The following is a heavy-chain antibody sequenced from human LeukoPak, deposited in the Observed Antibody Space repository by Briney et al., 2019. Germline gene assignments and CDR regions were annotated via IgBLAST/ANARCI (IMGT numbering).Heavy chain of an antibody. CDR3: AKHIYGVVSIQQ. Sequence: PGGAPRLSCAGPGFTFMEGRMKWGRPAPGKGVEWVGRIRSKTDGGTTDYAVFVQGRFTISRDDSKNTLYLQMSSLKTEDTAVYYCAKHIYGVVSIQQWGQGTLVTVSS. CDR1: GFTFMEGR. V-gene: IGHV3-15*01. CDR2: IRSKTDGGTT. J-gene: IGHJ1*01. D-gene: IGHD3-3*01.